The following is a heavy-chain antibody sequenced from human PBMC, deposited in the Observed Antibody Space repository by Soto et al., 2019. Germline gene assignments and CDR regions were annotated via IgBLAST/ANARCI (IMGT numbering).Heavy chain of an antibody. Sequence: PSETLSLTCTVSGGSISSGDYYWSWIRQPPGKGLEWIGYIYYSGSTYYNPSLKSRVTISVDTSKNQFSLKLSSVTAADTAVYYCAREFIQQATVTTGYFDYWGQGTLVTVSS. D-gene: IGHD4-4*01. CDR2: IYYSGST. CDR1: GGSISSGDYY. J-gene: IGHJ4*02. CDR3: AREFIQQATVTTGYFDY. V-gene: IGHV4-30-4*01.